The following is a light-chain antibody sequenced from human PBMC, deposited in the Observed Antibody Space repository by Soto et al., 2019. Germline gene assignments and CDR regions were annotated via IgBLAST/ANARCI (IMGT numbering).Light chain of an antibody. CDR3: SSYAGSNHFV. V-gene: IGLV2-8*01. Sequence: QSALTQPTSAAGSPGQSVTISCTGTSSDVGGYNYVSWYQQHPGKAPKLMIYEVSKRPSGVPDRFSGSKSGNTASLTVSGLQAEDEAEYYCSSYAGSNHFVFGTGTKVTVL. CDR2: EVS. J-gene: IGLJ1*01. CDR1: SSDVGGYNY.